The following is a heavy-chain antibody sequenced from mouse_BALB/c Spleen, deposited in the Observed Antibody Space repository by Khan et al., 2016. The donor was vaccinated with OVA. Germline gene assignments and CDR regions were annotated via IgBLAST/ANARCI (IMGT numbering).Heavy chain of an antibody. D-gene: IGHD1-1*01. V-gene: IGHV5-6*01. CDR2: INSGGDYI. CDR1: GFTFSTYA. J-gene: IGHJ3*01. Sequence: EVELVESGGDLVKPGGSLKLSCSASGFTFSTYAMSWVRQTPEKRLEWVATINSGGDYIYYPDSVRGRSTISSDNAKNTLYLQMSSLRSEDTAMFYCARHNYGPFAYWGQGTLVTVSA. CDR3: ARHNYGPFAY.